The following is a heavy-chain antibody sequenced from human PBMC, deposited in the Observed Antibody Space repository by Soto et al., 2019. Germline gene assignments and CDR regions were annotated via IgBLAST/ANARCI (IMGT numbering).Heavy chain of an antibody. CDR2: IWYDGSNK. D-gene: IGHD1-26*01. J-gene: IGHJ3*02. CDR3: ARVMGYSGSYHDAFDI. CDR1: GFTFSSYG. Sequence: PGGSLRLSCAVSGFTFSSYGMHWVRQAPGKGLEWVAVIWYDGSNKYYADSVKGRFTISRDNSKNTLYLQMNSLRAEDTAVYYCARVMGYSGSYHDAFDIWGQGTMGTVSS. V-gene: IGHV3-33*01.